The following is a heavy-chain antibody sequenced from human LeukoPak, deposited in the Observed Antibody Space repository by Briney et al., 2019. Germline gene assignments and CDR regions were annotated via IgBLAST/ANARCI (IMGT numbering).Heavy chain of an antibody. J-gene: IGHJ4*02. V-gene: IGHV3-9*01. D-gene: IGHD3-22*01. CDR3: AKDIAAYYYDSSGYPDY. Sequence: QPGGSLGLSCAASGFTFDDYAMHWVRQAPGKGLEWVSGISWNSGSIGYADSVKGRFTISRDNAKNSLYLQMNSLRAEDTALYYCAKDIAAYYYDSSGYPDYWGQGTLVTVSS. CDR2: ISWNSGSI. CDR1: GFTFDDYA.